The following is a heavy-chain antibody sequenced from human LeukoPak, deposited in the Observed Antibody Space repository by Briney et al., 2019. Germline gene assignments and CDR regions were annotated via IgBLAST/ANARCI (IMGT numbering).Heavy chain of an antibody. V-gene: IGHV4-34*01. CDR1: GGSFSGYY. Sequence: SETLSLTCALYGGSFSGYYWSWLRQPPGKGLEWIGEINHSGSTNYNPSLKSRVTISVDTSKNQFSLKLSSVTAADTAVYYCAREGAIYYDILTGYYGGSTIDYWGQGTLVTVSS. J-gene: IGHJ4*02. D-gene: IGHD3-9*01. CDR3: AREGAIYYDILTGYYGGSTIDY. CDR2: INHSGST.